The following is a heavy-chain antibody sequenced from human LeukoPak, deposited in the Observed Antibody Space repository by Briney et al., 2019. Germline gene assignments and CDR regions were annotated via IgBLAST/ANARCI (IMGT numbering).Heavy chain of an antibody. Sequence: GGSLRLSCAASGFTVSSNYMSWVRQAPGKGLEWVGRIRSKANGYTTAYGASMEGRFTISRDDSKRTAYVQMNSLKIEDTAVYYCTRLGGGDAFDIWGPGTMVTVSS. V-gene: IGHV3-73*01. CDR1: GFTVSSNY. CDR2: IRSKANGYTT. J-gene: IGHJ3*02. CDR3: TRLGGGDAFDI.